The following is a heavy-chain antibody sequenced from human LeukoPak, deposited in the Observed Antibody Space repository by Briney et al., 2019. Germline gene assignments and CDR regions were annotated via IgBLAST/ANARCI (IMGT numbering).Heavy chain of an antibody. D-gene: IGHD2-21*02. Sequence: SETLSLTCTVSGGSISSYYWSWIRQPPGKGLEWIGYVHYSGSTNYNPSLKTRATISIDTSKNQLSLTLTSLTATDTAVYYCARVGSGGAWFDFWGQGALVSISS. J-gene: IGHJ4*02. CDR1: GGSISSYY. CDR2: VHYSGST. CDR3: ARVGSGGAWFDF. V-gene: IGHV4-59*01.